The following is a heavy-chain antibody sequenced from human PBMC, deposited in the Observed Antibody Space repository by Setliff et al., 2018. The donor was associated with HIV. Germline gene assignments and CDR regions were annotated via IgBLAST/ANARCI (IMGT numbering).Heavy chain of an antibody. V-gene: IGHV3-11*03. CDR1: GFTFSDYY. D-gene: IGHD3-10*01. CDR3: ARKLRPGHGVDV. Sequence: PGGSLRLSCAASGFTFSDYYMTWIRQAPGEGLEWVSFISSSATYTTYADSVKGRSTISRDSAKKSMYLQMNSLRGEDTAVYYCARKLRPGHGVDVWGQGTTVTVSS. J-gene: IGHJ6*02. CDR2: ISSSATYT.